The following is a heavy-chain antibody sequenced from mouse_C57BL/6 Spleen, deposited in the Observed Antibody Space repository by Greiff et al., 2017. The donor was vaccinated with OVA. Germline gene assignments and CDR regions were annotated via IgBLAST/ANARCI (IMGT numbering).Heavy chain of an antibody. D-gene: IGHD2-2*01. CDR1: GYTFTDYY. V-gene: IGHV1-76*01. J-gene: IGHJ4*01. CDR2: IYPGSGNT. Sequence: QVQLQQSGAELVRPGASVKLSCKASGYTFTDYYINWVKQRPGQGLEWIARIYPGSGNTYYNEKFKGKATLTAEKSSSTAYMQLSSLTSEDSAVYFCARALYGYDDAMDDWGQGTSVTVSS. CDR3: ARALYGYDDAMDD.